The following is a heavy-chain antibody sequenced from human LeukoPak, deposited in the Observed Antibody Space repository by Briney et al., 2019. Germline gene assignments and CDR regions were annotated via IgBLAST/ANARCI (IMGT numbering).Heavy chain of an antibody. D-gene: IGHD3-16*01. Sequence: GASVKVSCKASGYTLTGYYMHWVRQAPGQGLEWMGWINPNSGGTNYAQKFQGRVTMTRDTSISTAYMELSRLRSDDTAVYYCARPLGAGWTLYYFDYWGQGTLVTVSS. CDR1: GYTLTGYY. J-gene: IGHJ4*02. V-gene: IGHV1-2*02. CDR3: ARPLGAGWTLYYFDY. CDR2: INPNSGGT.